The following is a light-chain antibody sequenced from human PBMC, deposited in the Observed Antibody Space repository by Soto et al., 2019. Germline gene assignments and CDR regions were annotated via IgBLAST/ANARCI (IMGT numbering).Light chain of an antibody. J-gene: IGKJ1*01. V-gene: IGKV3-11*01. Sequence: EVVLTQSPATLSLSPGERATLSCRASENVRTFVDWYQQKPGQAPRLLIYGASNRATGIPSRFSGSGSGTYFTLTISNLEPEEFAVYYCQQHSHWPPWTFGQGTRVEIQ. CDR2: GAS. CDR1: ENVRTF. CDR3: QQHSHWPPWT.